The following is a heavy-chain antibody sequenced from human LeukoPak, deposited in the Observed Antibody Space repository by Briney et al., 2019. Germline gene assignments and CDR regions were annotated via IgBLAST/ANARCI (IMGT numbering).Heavy chain of an antibody. Sequence: SETLSLTCAVYGGSFSGYYWSWIRQPPGKGLEWIGEINHSGSTNYNPSLKSRVTISVDTSKNQFSLKLSSVTAADTAVYYCARVGWVAAASLFDYWGQGTLVTVSS. V-gene: IGHV4-34*01. CDR1: GGSFSGYY. J-gene: IGHJ4*02. D-gene: IGHD6-13*01. CDR2: INHSGST. CDR3: ARVGWVAAASLFDY.